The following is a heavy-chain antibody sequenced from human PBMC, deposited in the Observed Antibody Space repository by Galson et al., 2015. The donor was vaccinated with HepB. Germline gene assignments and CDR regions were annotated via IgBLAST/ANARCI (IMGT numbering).Heavy chain of an antibody. Sequence: SLRLSCAASGFTFSSYWMSWVRQAPGKGLEWVANIKQDGSEKYYVDSVKGRFTISRDNAKNSLYLQINSLRAEDTAVYYCARDSGDFWSGYSDYWGQGTLVTVSS. CDR1: GFTFSSYW. J-gene: IGHJ4*02. CDR2: IKQDGSEK. D-gene: IGHD3-3*01. V-gene: IGHV3-7*01. CDR3: ARDSGDFWSGYSDY.